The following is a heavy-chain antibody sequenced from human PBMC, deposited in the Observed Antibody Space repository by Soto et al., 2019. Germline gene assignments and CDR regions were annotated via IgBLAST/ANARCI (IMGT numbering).Heavy chain of an antibody. CDR3: ARPYCSSTSCYAFDI. V-gene: IGHV3-7*01. CDR2: IKQDGSEK. J-gene: IGHJ3*02. Sequence: GGSLRLSRAASGFTFSSYWMSWVRQAPGKGLEWVANIKQDGSEKYYVDSVKGRFTISRDNAKSSLYLQMNSLRAEDTAVYYCARPYCSSTSCYAFDIWGQGTMVTVSS. CDR1: GFTFSSYW. D-gene: IGHD2-2*01.